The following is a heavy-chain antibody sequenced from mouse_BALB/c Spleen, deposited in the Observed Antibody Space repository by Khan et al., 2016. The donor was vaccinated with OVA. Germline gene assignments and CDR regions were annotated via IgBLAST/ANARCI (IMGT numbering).Heavy chain of an antibody. V-gene: IGHV2-3*01. CDR2: IWGDGST. D-gene: IGHD2-1*01. J-gene: IGHJ3*01. CDR3: AIIYYGNDWFAY. Sequence: QVQLKESGPGLVAPSQSLSIRCTVSGLSLTNYGVSWVRQPPGKGLEWLGVIWGDGSTNYHSGLKSRLTINKENSKSQVFVKLNSLQPDDTATYFCAIIYYGNDWFAYWGQGTLVTVSA. CDR1: GLSLTNYG.